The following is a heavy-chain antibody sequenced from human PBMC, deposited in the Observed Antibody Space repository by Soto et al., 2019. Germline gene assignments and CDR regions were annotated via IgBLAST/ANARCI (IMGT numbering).Heavy chain of an antibody. Sequence: SEPRPRTCTVSGLSLSSNHNTWGWSRQPPGQGLEWIGTIYYSGSTYYNPCLKRRVTIYVETSKNQFSLKLTSVTAAGTAVYYCARHAAYYDSSGYLGHIDYWGQGTLVTVSS. V-gene: IGHV4-39*01. CDR2: IYYSGST. CDR1: GLSLSSNHNT. D-gene: IGHD3-22*01. J-gene: IGHJ4*02. CDR3: ARHAAYYDSSGYLGHIDY.